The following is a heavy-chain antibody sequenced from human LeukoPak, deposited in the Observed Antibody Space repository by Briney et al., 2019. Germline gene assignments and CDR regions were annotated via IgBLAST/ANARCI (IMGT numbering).Heavy chain of an antibody. CDR2: ISWNSGSI. Sequence: AGRSLRLSCAASGFTFDDYAMHWVRHAPGKGLEWVSGISWNSGSIGYADSVKGRFTISRDNAKNSLYLQMNSLRAEDTAVYYCARDREAMVRGVGYFDYWGQGTLVTVSS. D-gene: IGHD3-10*01. CDR3: ARDREAMVRGVGYFDY. CDR1: GFTFDDYA. V-gene: IGHV3-9*01. J-gene: IGHJ4*02.